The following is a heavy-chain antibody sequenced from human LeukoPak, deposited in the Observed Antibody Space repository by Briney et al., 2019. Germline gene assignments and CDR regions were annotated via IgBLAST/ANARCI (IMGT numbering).Heavy chain of an antibody. V-gene: IGHV3-21*04. CDR3: ASPMIGVRGHDAFDI. CDR1: GFTFSSYS. J-gene: IGHJ3*02. CDR2: ISSSSSYI. Sequence: PGGSLRLSCAASGFTFSSYSMNWVRQAPGKGLEWVSSISSSSSYIYYADSVKGRFTISRDNAKNSLYLQMNSLRSEDTAVYYCASPMIGVRGHDAFDIWGQGTMVTVSS. D-gene: IGHD3-22*01.